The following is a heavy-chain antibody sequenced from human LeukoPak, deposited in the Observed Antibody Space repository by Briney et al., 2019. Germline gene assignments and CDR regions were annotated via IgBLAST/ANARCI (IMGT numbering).Heavy chain of an antibody. V-gene: IGHV1-69*01. CDR2: IIPIFGTA. CDR3: ARGIKRDVVVVAATRWFDP. Sequence: SVKDSCKASGGTFSSYAISWVRQAPGQGLEWMGGIIPIFGTANYAQKFQGRVTITADESTSTAYMELSSLRSEDTAVYYCARGIKRDVVVVAATRWFDPWGQGTLVTVSS. CDR1: GGTFSSYA. J-gene: IGHJ5*02. D-gene: IGHD2-15*01.